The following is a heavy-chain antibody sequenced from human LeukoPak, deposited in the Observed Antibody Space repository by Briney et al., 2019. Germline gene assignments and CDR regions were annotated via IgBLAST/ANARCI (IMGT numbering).Heavy chain of an antibody. V-gene: IGHV5-51*01. D-gene: IGHD1-26*01. CDR2: IYPGDSDT. Sequence: GESLKISCKGSGYRFTSYWIGWVRQMPGKGLGWTGIIYPGDSDTRYSPSFQGQVTISADKSISTAYLQWSSLKASDTAMYYCARLMGATGNYYYGMDVWGQGTTVTVSS. J-gene: IGHJ6*02. CDR3: ARLMGATGNYYYGMDV. CDR1: GYRFTSYW.